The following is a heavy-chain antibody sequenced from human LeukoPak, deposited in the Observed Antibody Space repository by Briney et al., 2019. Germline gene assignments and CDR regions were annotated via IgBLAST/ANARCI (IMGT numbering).Heavy chain of an antibody. J-gene: IGHJ5*02. Sequence: KPSETLSLTCTVSGGSISTYYWGWIRQPPGKGLEWIGYIYYTGSTSYNPSLKSRVTMSLDASKNQFSLELNSVTPADTAVYYCARGGNYWPQWWFDPWGRGTLVSVSS. CDR3: ARGGNYWPQWWFDP. CDR1: GGSISTYY. D-gene: IGHD1-26*01. CDR2: IYYTGST. V-gene: IGHV4-59*01.